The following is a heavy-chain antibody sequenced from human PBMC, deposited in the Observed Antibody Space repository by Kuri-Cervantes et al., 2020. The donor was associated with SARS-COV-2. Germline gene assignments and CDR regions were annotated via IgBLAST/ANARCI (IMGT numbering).Heavy chain of an antibody. CDR1: GFTFSSYG. Sequence: GGSLRLSCAASGFTFSSYGMHWVRQAPGKGLEWVAVIWYDGSNKYYADSVEGRFTISRDNSKNTLYLQMNNLRAEDTAVYYCARGIRDSDYWGQGTLVTVSS. J-gene: IGHJ4*02. CDR2: IWYDGSNK. V-gene: IGHV3-33*01. CDR3: ARGIRDSDY.